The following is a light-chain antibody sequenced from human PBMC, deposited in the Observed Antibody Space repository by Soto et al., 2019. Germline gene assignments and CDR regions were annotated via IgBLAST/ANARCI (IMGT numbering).Light chain of an antibody. V-gene: IGKV3-20*01. Sequence: EIVLTQSPGTLSLSPGGEATLSCRASQTVDSNYLAWYQQKPDQAPRLLIYGAASRAAAVPYRFRGSGSGTDFTLTISRLEPEDFAVYYCQQYGSSLLTFGQGTKLEIK. CDR2: GAA. CDR3: QQYGSSLLT. J-gene: IGKJ2*01. CDR1: QTVDSNY.